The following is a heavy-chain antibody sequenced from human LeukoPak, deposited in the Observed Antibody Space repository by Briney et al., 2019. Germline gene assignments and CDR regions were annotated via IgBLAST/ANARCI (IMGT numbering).Heavy chain of an antibody. D-gene: IGHD3-3*01. CDR1: GFTFSSYE. CDR2: LSSSGSAF. J-gene: IGHJ4*02. CDR3: ARSARLMKGVVEVTALDD. V-gene: IGHV3-48*03. Sequence: QSGGSLRLSCAASGFTFSSYEMNWVRQAPGKGLEWIAYLSSSGSAFSYADSVKGRFTIARANAKNSVYLEMNSLRADDTAVYYCARSARLMKGVVEVTALDDWGQGTLVTVSS.